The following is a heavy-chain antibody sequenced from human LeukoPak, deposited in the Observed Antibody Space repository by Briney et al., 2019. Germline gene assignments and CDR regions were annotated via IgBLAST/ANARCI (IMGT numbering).Heavy chain of an antibody. Sequence: ASVKVSCKASGYTFTSYGISWVRQAPGQGLEWMGWISAYNGNTNYAQKLQGRVTMTTDTSTSTAYMELRSLRSDDTAVYYCATQPRPLYSSSWDFDYWGQGTLVTVSS. V-gene: IGHV1-18*01. CDR1: GYTFTSYG. J-gene: IGHJ4*02. CDR3: ATQPRPLYSSSWDFDY. CDR2: ISAYNGNT. D-gene: IGHD6-13*01.